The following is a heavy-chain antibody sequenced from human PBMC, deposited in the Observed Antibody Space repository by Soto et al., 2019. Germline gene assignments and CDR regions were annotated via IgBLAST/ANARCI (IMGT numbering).Heavy chain of an antibody. CDR3: ARDHNFGFILYAMDV. CDR2: INPSSGRT. J-gene: IGHJ6*02. Sequence: ASVKVSCKASGYTFTSYSMHWVRQAPGQGLEWMGIINPSSGRTSYAQNFQGRVTMTSDTSTSIVYMEMSSLKSEGTAVYYCARDHNFGFILYAMDVWGQGTTVTVSS. CDR1: GYTFTSYS. D-gene: IGHD2-15*01. V-gene: IGHV1-46*01.